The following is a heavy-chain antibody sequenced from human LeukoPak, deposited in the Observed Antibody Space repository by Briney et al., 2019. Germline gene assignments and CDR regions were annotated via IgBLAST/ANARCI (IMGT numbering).Heavy chain of an antibody. Sequence: SETLSLTCTVSGGSVSSSYWSWIRQPPGKGLEWIGHIYYSGTTSGNTNYNPSLKSRVTISIDTAKNQFSLQVRSVTAADTAAYYCARGSGRYYYYGVDVWGQGTTVAVSS. V-gene: IGHV4-59*02. CDR2: IYYSGTTSGNT. CDR1: GGSVSSSY. D-gene: IGHD7-27*01. CDR3: ARGSGRYYYYGVDV. J-gene: IGHJ6*02.